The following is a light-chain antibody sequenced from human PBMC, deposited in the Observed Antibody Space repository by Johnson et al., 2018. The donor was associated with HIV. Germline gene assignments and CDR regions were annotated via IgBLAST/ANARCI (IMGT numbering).Light chain of an antibody. CDR2: DNN. J-gene: IGLJ1*01. Sequence: QSALTQPPSVSAAPGQKVTISCSGSNSNIGNSYVSWYQQLPGTAPKLLIYDNNKRPSGIPDRFSGSKSGTSATLGITGLQTGDEADYYCGTWDSSLSAFYVFGTGTKVTVL. CDR1: NSNIGNSY. CDR3: GTWDSSLSAFYV. V-gene: IGLV1-51*01.